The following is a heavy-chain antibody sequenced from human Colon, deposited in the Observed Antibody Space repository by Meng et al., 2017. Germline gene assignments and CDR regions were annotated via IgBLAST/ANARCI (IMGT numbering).Heavy chain of an antibody. D-gene: IGHD2-2*01. CDR2: IYYSGST. CDR1: GGSISSSSYY. V-gene: IGHV4-39*01. CDR3: ARGSTPAARGFNRFDP. J-gene: IGHJ5*02. Sequence: QLQLQESGPGLVKPSETLSLTCTVSGGSISSSSYYWGWIRQPPGKGLEWIGGIYYSGSTYYNPSLKSRVTISVDTSKNQFSLKLTSVTAADTALYYCARGSTPAARGFNRFDPWGQGTLVTVSS.